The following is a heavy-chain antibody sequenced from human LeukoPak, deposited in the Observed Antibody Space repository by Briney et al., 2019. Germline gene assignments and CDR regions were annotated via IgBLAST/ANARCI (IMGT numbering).Heavy chain of an antibody. V-gene: IGHV2-5*02. CDR3: AHRLTGNIFDY. CDR2: IYWDDDK. CDR1: GFSRSTRGVG. D-gene: IGHD7-27*01. Sequence: SGPTLVKPTQTLTLTCTFSGFSRSTRGVGVGWIRQPPGKALEWLALIYWDDDKRYSPSLKSRLTITKDTSKNQVVLTMTNMDPVDTATYYCAHRLTGNIFDYWGQGTLVTVSS. J-gene: IGHJ4*02.